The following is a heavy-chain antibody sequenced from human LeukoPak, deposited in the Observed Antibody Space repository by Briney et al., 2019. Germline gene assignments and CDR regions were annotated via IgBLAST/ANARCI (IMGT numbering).Heavy chain of an antibody. J-gene: IGHJ3*02. CDR3: AKDQRITMIVVVIIDAFDI. V-gene: IGHV3-23*01. CDR2: ISGSGGST. D-gene: IGHD3-22*01. Sequence: PGGSLRLSCAASGFTVSSNYMSWVRQAPGKGLEWVSAISGSGGSTYYADSVKGRFTISRDNSKNTLYLQMNSLRAEDTAVYYCAKDQRITMIVVVIIDAFDIWGQGTMVTVSS. CDR1: GFTVSSNY.